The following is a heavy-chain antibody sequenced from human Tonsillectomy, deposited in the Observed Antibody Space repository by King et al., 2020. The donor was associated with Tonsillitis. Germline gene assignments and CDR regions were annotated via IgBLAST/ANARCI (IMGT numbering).Heavy chain of an antibody. D-gene: IGHD2-8*01. Sequence: VQLVESGGGLVQPGRSLRLSCAASGFHLDDYAMHWVRQAPGKGLEWVSGISWNSGSIGYADSVKGRFTISRDNAKNSLYLQMNSLRAEETALYYCAKDRSTGYGTNGVCFFGAFDIWGKGKMIPVSS. J-gene: IGHJ3*02. CDR2: ISWNSGSI. CDR3: AKDRSTGYGTNGVCFFGAFDI. V-gene: IGHV3-9*01. CDR1: GFHLDDYA.